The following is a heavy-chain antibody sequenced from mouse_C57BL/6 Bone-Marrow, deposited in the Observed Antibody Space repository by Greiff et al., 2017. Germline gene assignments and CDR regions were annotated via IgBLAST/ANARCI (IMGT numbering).Heavy chain of an antibody. CDR1: GYTFTDYE. J-gene: IGHJ3*01. CDR2: IDPETGCT. Sequence: VQLQQSGAGLVRPGASVTLSCKASGYTFTDYEMHWGKQTPGHGLGWIGAIDPETGCTGNNQKFKGKAILTADKSSSTAYMELRSLTSEDSAVYYCTDWDFWFAYWGQGTLVTVSA. CDR3: TDWDFWFAY. V-gene: IGHV1-15*01. D-gene: IGHD4-1*01.